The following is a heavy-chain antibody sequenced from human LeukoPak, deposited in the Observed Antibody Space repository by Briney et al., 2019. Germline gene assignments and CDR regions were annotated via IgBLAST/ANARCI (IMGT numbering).Heavy chain of an antibody. J-gene: IGHJ4*02. CDR3: ARDDYGDSIDY. V-gene: IGHV3-74*01. CDR1: GFTFSSYW. Sequence: GGSLRLSCAASGFTFSSYWMQWVRQAPGKGLVWVSRINSDGSSTSYADSVKGRFTISRDNAKNSLYLQMNSLRAEDTAVYYCARDDYGDSIDYWGQGTLVTVSS. CDR2: INSDGSST. D-gene: IGHD4-17*01.